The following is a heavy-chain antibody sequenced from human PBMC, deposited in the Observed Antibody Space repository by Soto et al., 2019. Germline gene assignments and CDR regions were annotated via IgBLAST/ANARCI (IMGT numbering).Heavy chain of an antibody. D-gene: IGHD1-1*01. Sequence: EVQLVESGGGLVKPGGSLRLSCAASGFTFSNAWMSWVRQAPGKGLEWVGRIKSKTDGGTTDYAAPVKGRFTISRDDSTNTLYLQMNSLKTEDTAVYYCTTDGRTGTTYFDYWGQGTLVTVSS. J-gene: IGHJ4*02. CDR2: IKSKTDGGTT. V-gene: IGHV3-15*01. CDR1: GFTFSNAW. CDR3: TTDGRTGTTYFDY.